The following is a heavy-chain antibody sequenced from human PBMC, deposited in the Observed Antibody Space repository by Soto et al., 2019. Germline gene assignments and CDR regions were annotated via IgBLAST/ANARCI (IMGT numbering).Heavy chain of an antibody. D-gene: IGHD3-16*01. Sequence: QVQLVESGEGVVQPGRSLRLSCAASGFTFSNYAMHWVRQAPGKGLEWVAVISYDGSKKYYADSVKGRFTISRDNSKNTLYLQLNSLRAEDTALYYCVRGWAPTYYYGMDVWGQGTTVTVSS. V-gene: IGHV3-30-3*01. CDR1: GFTFSNYA. CDR2: ISYDGSKK. CDR3: VRGWAPTYYYGMDV. J-gene: IGHJ6*02.